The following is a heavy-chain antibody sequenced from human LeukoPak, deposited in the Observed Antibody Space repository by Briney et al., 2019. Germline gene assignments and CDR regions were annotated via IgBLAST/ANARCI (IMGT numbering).Heavy chain of an antibody. CDR2: ISGSGGST. V-gene: IGHV3-23*01. D-gene: IGHD3-9*01. CDR1: GFTFSSYA. CDR3: AKEVRKEFRYFDWSTDWFDP. Sequence: GGSLGLPCAASGFTFSSYAMSWVRQAPGKGLEWASAISGSGGSTYYADSVKGRFTISRDNSKNTLYLQMNSLRAEDTAVYYCAKEVRKEFRYFDWSTDWFDPWGQGTLVTVSS. J-gene: IGHJ5*02.